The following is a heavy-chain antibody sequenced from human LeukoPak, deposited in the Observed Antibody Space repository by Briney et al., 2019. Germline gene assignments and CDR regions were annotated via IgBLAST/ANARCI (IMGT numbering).Heavy chain of an antibody. V-gene: IGHV3-21*04. CDR3: ARWLGEGY. J-gene: IGHJ4*02. D-gene: IGHD3-10*01. CDR2: ISSSSSYI. Sequence: GGSLRLSCAASGFTFSSYSMNWVRQAPGKGLGWVSSISSSSSYIYYADSVKGRFTISRDNSKNTLYLQMNSLRAEDTAVYYCARWLGEGYWGQGTLVTVSS. CDR1: GFTFSSYS.